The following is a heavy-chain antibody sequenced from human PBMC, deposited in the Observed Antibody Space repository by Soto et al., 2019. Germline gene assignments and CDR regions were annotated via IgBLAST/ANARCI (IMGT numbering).Heavy chain of an antibody. CDR1: GYTFTGYY. D-gene: IGHD3-22*01. CDR2: IIPIFGTA. CDR3: ARGPKITMIVSYFAY. J-gene: IGHJ4*02. Sequence: ASVKVSCKASGYTFTGYYMHWVRQAPGQGLEWMGGIIPIFGTANYAQKFQGRVTMTRDTSTSTVYMELSSLRSEDTAVYYCARGPKITMIVSYFAYWGQGTLVTVSS. V-gene: IGHV1-46*03.